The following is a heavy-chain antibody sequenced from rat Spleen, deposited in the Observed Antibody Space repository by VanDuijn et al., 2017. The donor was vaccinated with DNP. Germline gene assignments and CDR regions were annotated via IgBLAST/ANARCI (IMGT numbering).Heavy chain of an antibody. J-gene: IGHJ4*01. CDR3: ARGIYNNPLWNA. CDR1: GFTFNNYW. V-gene: IGHV5-31*01. CDR2: ITSSGGST. D-gene: IGHD1-10*01. Sequence: EVQLVESGGDLVQPGRSLKLSCVASGFTFNNYWMTWIRQVPGKGLEWVASITSSGGSTYYPDSVKGRFTISRDNAKNTLYLQMNSLRSEDTATYYCARGIYNNPLWNAWGQGTSVTVSS.